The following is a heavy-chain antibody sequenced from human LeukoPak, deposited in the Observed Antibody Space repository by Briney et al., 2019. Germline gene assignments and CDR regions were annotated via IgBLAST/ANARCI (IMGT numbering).Heavy chain of an antibody. CDR3: ARTPFTYYYDSSGYPLYYYYGMDV. V-gene: IGHV3-30-3*01. J-gene: IGHJ6*02. D-gene: IGHD3-22*01. CDR2: ISYDGSNK. Sequence: GRSLRLSCAASGFTFSSYAMHWVRQAPGKGLEWVVVISYDGSNKYYADSVKGRFTISRDNSKNTLYLQMNSLRAEDTAVYYCARTPFTYYYDSSGYPLYYYYGMDVWGQGTTVTVSS. CDR1: GFTFSSYA.